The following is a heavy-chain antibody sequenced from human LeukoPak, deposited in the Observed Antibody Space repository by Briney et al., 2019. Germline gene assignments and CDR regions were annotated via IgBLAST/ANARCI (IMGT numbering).Heavy chain of an antibody. CDR3: ATGPSVCSSTTCYNYMDV. V-gene: IGHV1-8*01. J-gene: IGHJ6*03. D-gene: IGHD2-2*02. Sequence: ASVKVSCKASGYTFTSYDMNWVRQGTGQGLEWMGWMNPKGGDTGYAQKFQGRVTMTRNTSITTAYMELSSLRSEDTAVYYCATGPSVCSSTTCYNYMDVWGKGTTVTVSS. CDR1: GYTFTSYD. CDR2: MNPKGGDT.